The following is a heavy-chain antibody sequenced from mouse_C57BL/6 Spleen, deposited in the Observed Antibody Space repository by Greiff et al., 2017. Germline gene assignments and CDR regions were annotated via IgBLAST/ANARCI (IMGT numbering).Heavy chain of an antibody. J-gene: IGHJ1*03. CDR2: INPNNGGT. CDR3: ASPYGNRWYFDV. V-gene: IGHV1-26*01. D-gene: IGHD2-1*01. CDR1: GYTFTDYY. Sequence: EVQLQQSGPELVKPGASVKISCKASGYTFTDYYMNWVKQSHGKSLEWIGDINPNNGGTSYNQKFKGKATLTVDKSSSTAYMELRSLTSEDSAVYYCASPYGNRWYFDVWGTGTTVTVSS.